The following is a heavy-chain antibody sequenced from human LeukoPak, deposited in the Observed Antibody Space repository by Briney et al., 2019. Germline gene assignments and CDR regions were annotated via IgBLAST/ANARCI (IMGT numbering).Heavy chain of an antibody. V-gene: IGHV4-39*01. Sequence: SETLSLTRTVSGGSISSSSYYWGWIRQPPGKGLEWIGSIHYTGSTYYSPSHKSRVSMSIDTSKNRFSLRLSSVTAADTAIYYCARHRGGFDIWGQGTMVTVSS. CDR2: IHYTGST. CDR3: ARHRGGFDI. CDR1: GGSISSSSYY. D-gene: IGHD4-23*01. J-gene: IGHJ3*02.